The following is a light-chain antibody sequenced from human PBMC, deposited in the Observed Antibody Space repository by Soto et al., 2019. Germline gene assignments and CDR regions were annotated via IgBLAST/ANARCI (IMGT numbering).Light chain of an antibody. CDR2: GAS. Sequence: EIVMTQSPATLSVSPGERATLSCRASQSVSSSLSCYQQKPGQAPRLLIYGASTRATGIPATFSGSGSGTEFTLTISSLQFEDFAVYYCHQYNNWPQTFGQGTNVEIK. CDR3: HQYNNWPQT. CDR1: QSVSSS. V-gene: IGKV3-15*01. J-gene: IGKJ1*01.